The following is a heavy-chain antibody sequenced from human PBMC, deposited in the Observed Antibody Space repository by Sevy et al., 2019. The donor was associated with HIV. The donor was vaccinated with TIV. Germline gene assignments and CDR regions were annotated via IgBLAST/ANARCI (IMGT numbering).Heavy chain of an antibody. J-gene: IGHJ6*02. Sequence: GGSLRLSCAASGFTVSSNYMSWVRQAPGKGLEWVSVIYSGGSTYYADSVKGRFTISRDNSKNTLYLQMNSLRAEDTAVDYCARDLEKYGSGSYFRIDVWGQGTTVTVSS. CDR2: IYSGGST. CDR1: GFTVSSNY. D-gene: IGHD3-10*01. V-gene: IGHV3-66*01. CDR3: ARDLEKYGSGSYFRIDV.